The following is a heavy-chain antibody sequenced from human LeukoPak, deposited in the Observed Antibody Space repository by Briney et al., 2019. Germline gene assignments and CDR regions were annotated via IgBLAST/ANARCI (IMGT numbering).Heavy chain of an antibody. V-gene: IGHV1-2*02. CDR1: GYTFTGYY. J-gene: IGHJ5*02. D-gene: IGHD3-9*01. CDR2: INPNSGGT. CDR3: ARGHRLDTNWFDP. Sequence: GASAKVSCKASGYTFTGYYMHWVRQAPGQGLEWMGWINPNSGGTNYAQKFQGRVTMTRDTSISTAYMELSRLRSDDTAVYYCARGHRLDTNWFDPWGQGTLVTVSS.